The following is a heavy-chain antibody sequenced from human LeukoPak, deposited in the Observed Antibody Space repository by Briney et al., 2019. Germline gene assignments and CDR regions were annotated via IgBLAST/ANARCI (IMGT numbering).Heavy chain of an antibody. Sequence: GASVKVSCKASGGTFSSYAISWVRQAPGQGLEWMGRIIPILGIANYAQKFQGRVTITADKSTSTAYMELSSLRSEDTAVYYCARPLKGTTVVTRLDAFDIWGQGTMVTVSS. CDR3: ARPLKGTTVVTRLDAFDI. D-gene: IGHD4-23*01. J-gene: IGHJ3*02. CDR1: GGTFSSYA. V-gene: IGHV1-69*04. CDR2: IIPILGIA.